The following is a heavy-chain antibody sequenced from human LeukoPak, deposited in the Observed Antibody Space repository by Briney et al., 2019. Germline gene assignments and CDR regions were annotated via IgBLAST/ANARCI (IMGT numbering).Heavy chain of an antibody. CDR2: ISGSGGST. Sequence: GGSPRLSCAASGFTFSSYAMSWVRQAPGKGLEWVSAISGSGGSTYYADSVKGRFTISRDNSKNTLYLQMNSLRAEDTAVYYCAKDPLGLCSGGSCPTGYWGQGTLVTVSS. CDR3: AKDPLGLCSGGSCPTGY. J-gene: IGHJ4*02. CDR1: GFTFSSYA. D-gene: IGHD2-15*01. V-gene: IGHV3-23*01.